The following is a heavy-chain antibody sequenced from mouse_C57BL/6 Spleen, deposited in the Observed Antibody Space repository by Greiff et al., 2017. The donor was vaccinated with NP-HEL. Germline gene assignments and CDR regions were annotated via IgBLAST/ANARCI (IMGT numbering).Heavy chain of an antibody. Sequence: VQLQQSGPELVKPGASVKISCKASGYTFTDYYMNWVKQSHGKSLEWIGDINPNNGGTSYNQKFKGKATLTVDKSSSTAYMELRSLTSEDSAVYYCALYYGSSYGAYWGQGTLVTVSA. CDR2: INPNNGGT. CDR1: GYTFTDYY. CDR3: ALYYGSSYGAY. V-gene: IGHV1-26*01. D-gene: IGHD1-1*01. J-gene: IGHJ3*01.